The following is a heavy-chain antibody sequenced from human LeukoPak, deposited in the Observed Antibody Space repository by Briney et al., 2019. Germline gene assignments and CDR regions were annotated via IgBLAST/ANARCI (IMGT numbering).Heavy chain of an antibody. D-gene: IGHD2-15*01. Sequence: GGSLRLSCAASGFTFSNYAMNWVRQAPGKGLEWVSVIYSGGSTYYADSVKGRFTISRDNSKNTLYLQMNSLRVEDTAVYFCARGGGGSDAFDIWGQGTMVTVSS. J-gene: IGHJ3*02. CDR1: GFTFSNYA. V-gene: IGHV3-66*01. CDR3: ARGGGGSDAFDI. CDR2: IYSGGST.